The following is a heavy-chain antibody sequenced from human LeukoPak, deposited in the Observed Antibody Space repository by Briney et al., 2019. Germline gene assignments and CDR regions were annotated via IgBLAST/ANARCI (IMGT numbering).Heavy chain of an antibody. V-gene: IGHV3-7*03. CDR2: IKQDGSEK. D-gene: IGHD1-7*01. J-gene: IGHJ4*02. Sequence: GGSLRLSCAASGFTFSSYWMSWVRQAPGKGLEWVANIKQDGSEKYYVDSVKGRFTISRDNAKNSLYLQMNSLRAEDTAVYYCAKAVWTTAVELGEFDYWGQGTLVTVSS. CDR1: GFTFSSYW. CDR3: AKAVWTTAVELGEFDY.